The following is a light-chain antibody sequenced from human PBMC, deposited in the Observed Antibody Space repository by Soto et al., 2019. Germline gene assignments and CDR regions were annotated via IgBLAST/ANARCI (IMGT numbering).Light chain of an antibody. CDR1: QVITYW. Sequence: GGRVTITCRASQVITYWLSWYQQRPGRAPKCLIYAASGFESGVPSRFSGSGSGTEFTLTISSLQPDDFATYYCQQYNTYSPRTFGQGTKVDIK. CDR3: QQYNTYSPRT. CDR2: AAS. J-gene: IGKJ1*01. V-gene: IGKV1D-16*01.